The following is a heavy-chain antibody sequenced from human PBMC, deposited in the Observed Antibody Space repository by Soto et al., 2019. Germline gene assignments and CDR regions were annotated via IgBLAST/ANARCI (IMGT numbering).Heavy chain of an antibody. V-gene: IGHV3-23*01. CDR1: GFTFSSDV. CDR3: AKLGSRVAPDV. CDR2: FSDMGGST. D-gene: IGHD3-10*01. Sequence: PGGSLRLSCSASGFTFSSDVMIWVRQALAKELAWVTAFSDMGGSTYYAASVKYRVSISRDNSKNTLDLQLNSMRAADTAVYYYAKLGSRVAPDVWGQGTTVTVSS. J-gene: IGHJ6*02.